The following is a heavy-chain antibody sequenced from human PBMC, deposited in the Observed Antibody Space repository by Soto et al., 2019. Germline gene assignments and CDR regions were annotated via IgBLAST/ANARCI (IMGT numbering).Heavy chain of an antibody. CDR3: ARGSSESPRRWFDP. Sequence: SETLSLTCIASGRSISCYSCSWIRQPPGKGLEWIGYIYSSGSTKHNPSLKSRVTISVDTSKNQFSLKLNSVSAADTAGYYCARGSSESPRRWFDPWGQGTLVTVSS. CDR1: GRSISCYS. CDR2: IYSSGST. D-gene: IGHD2-2*01. J-gene: IGHJ5*02. V-gene: IGHV4-59*01.